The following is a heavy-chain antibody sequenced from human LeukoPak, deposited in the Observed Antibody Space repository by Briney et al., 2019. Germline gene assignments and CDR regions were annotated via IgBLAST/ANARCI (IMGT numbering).Heavy chain of an antibody. J-gene: IGHJ3*02. CDR2: IGTAGDK. CDR1: GFTFSNYD. CDR3: ARAGFQRKGLEDGFDI. V-gene: IGHV3-13*04. D-gene: IGHD3-9*01. Sequence: GGSLRLSCAASGFTFSNYDMHWVRQATGKGLEWVSGIGTAGDKHYQGSVKGRFTIDRENAKSSLYLQMNSLRAGDAAVYYCARAGFQRKGLEDGFDIWGQGTMVTVSS.